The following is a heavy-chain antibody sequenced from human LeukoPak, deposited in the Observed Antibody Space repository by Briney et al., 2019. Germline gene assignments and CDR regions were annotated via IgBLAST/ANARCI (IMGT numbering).Heavy chain of an antibody. V-gene: IGHV3-7*01. CDR3: ARDRGYYDSSGYYYVGYYFDY. Sequence: PGGSLRLSCAASGFTFSSYWMSWVRQAPGKGLEWVANIKQDGSEKYYVDSVKGRFTISRDNAKNSLYLQMNSLRAEDTAVYYCARDRGYYDSSGYYYVGYYFDYWGQGTLVTVSS. CDR1: GFTFSSYW. J-gene: IGHJ4*02. CDR2: IKQDGSEK. D-gene: IGHD3-22*01.